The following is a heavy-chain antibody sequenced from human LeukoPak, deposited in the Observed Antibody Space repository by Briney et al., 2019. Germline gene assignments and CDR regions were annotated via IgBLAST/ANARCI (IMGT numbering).Heavy chain of an antibody. CDR3: VKSASSYGAIWFDP. D-gene: IGHD4/OR15-4a*01. J-gene: IGHJ5*02. CDR2: IYSNGDST. Sequence: GGTLRLSCSASGFTFSNYAMHWVRQAPGKGLEYVSAIYSNGDSTYYADSVKGRFIISRDNSKNSLSLHMSSLRAEDTAVYYCVKSASSYGAIWFDPWGQGTLVTVSS. V-gene: IGHV3-64D*09. CDR1: GFTFSNYA.